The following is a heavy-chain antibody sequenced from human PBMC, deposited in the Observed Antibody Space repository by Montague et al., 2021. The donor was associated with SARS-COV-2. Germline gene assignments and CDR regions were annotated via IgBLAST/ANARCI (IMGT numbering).Heavy chain of an antibody. CDR2: IKQDGSEK. V-gene: IGHV3-7*03. CDR3: ARDRIKYGPYNWFDP. Sequence: SLRLSCAASGFTFSSYWMSWVRQAPGKGLEWVANIKQDGSEKYYVDSVKGRFTISRDSAKNSLYLQMNSLRAEDTAVYYCARDRIKYGPYNWFDPWGQGTLVTVSS. CDR1: GFTFSSYW. J-gene: IGHJ5*02. D-gene: IGHD4-17*01.